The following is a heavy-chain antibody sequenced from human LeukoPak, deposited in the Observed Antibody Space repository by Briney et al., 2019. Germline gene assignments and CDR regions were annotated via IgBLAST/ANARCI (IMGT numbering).Heavy chain of an antibody. J-gene: IGHJ4*02. CDR2: IKSKTDGGTT. CDR3: TTELYCSSTSCYHFDY. Sequence: GGSLRLSCAASGFTFSSYSMNWVRQAPGKGLEWVGRIKSKTDGGTTDYAASVKGRFTISRDDSKNTLYLQMNSLKTEDTAVYYCTTELYCSSTSCYHFDYWGQGTLVTVSS. V-gene: IGHV3-15*01. D-gene: IGHD2-2*01. CDR1: GFTFSSYS.